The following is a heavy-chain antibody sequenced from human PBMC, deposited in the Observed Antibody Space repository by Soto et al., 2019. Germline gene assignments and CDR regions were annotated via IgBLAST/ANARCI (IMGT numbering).Heavy chain of an antibody. D-gene: IGHD2-21*01. V-gene: IGHV3-9*01. CDR2: ITWNGKIT. CDR3: AKGGPDAFCGGGRCYFES. J-gene: IGHJ4*02. Sequence: EVHLVDSGGGLAQPGRSLRLSCAASGFTFDDFAMHWVRRVPGKGLEWVSCITWNGKITGYADSVKGRFFISRDNAKNSLYLQMNSLRREDTALYYCAKGGPDAFCGGGRCYFESWGQGTQVTVSS. CDR1: GFTFDDFA.